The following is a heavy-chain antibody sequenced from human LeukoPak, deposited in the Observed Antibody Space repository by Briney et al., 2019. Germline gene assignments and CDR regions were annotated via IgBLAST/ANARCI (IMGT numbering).Heavy chain of an antibody. V-gene: IGHV3-23*01. CDR3: AKWGDYDVLTGYYVSHY. CDR2: ITGSGGST. CDR1: GFIFSNYA. Sequence: GGSLRLSCAASGFIFSNYAMSWVRQAPGKGLEWVSAITGSGGSTYYADSVKGRFTISRDNSKNTLYLQMNSLRAEDTAVYYCAKWGDYDVLTGYYVSHYWGQRTLVSVST. J-gene: IGHJ4*02. D-gene: IGHD3-9*01.